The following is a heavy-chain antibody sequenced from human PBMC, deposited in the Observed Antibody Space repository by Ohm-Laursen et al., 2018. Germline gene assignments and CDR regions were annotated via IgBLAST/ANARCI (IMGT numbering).Heavy chain of an antibody. CDR1: GGSISSYY. CDR3: ARAGISGFGEVGAFDI. Sequence: SETLSLTCTVSGGSISSYYWSWIRQPPGKGLEWIGYIYYSGSTNYNPSLKSRVTISVDTSKNQFSLKLSSVTAADTAVHYCARAGISGFGEVGAFDIWGQGTMVTVSS. CDR2: IYYSGST. J-gene: IGHJ3*02. V-gene: IGHV4-59*01. D-gene: IGHD3-10*01.